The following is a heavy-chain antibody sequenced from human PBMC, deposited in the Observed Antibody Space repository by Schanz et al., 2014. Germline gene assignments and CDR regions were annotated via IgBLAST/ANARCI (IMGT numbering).Heavy chain of an antibody. CDR1: GFSFSSYS. Sequence: EVQLVESGGGLVKPGGSLRLSCAASGFSFSSYSLNWVRQAPGKGLEWISYITYNGGTIYYADSVKGRFTISRDNSRDTVYLQMNSLRADDTAMYYCARWFLIRGVILDSWGQGTLVTVSS. V-gene: IGHV3-48*01. J-gene: IGHJ4*02. CDR2: ITYNGGTI. CDR3: ARWFLIRGVILDS. D-gene: IGHD3-10*01.